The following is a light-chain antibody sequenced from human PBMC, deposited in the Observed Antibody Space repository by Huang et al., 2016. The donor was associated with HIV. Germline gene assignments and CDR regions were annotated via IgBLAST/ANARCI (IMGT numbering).Light chain of an antibody. V-gene: IGKV1-27*01. CDR3: QKYDSAPRT. CDR2: GAS. CDR1: HDSSSF. J-gene: IGKJ1*01. Sequence: DIEMTQSPPSLSASIGDRVTLTCRASHDSSSFLAWYQQKPGSPPKLLIYGASIVQSGVPSRFRGSGSGTDFTLTINSLQPEDVANYYCQKYDSAPRTFGQGTKVEVK.